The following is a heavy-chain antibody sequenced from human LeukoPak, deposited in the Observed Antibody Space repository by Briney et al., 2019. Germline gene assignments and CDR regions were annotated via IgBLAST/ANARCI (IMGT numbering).Heavy chain of an antibody. J-gene: IGHJ3*02. Sequence: GGSLRLSCAASGFTFSYYAMTWVRQAPGKGLEWVSGVSGSGTSTYYADYVKGRFAISRDNSKNTLYLQMNSLKTEDTAVYYCATYSGSYWGHAFDIWGQGTMVTVSS. CDR3: ATYSGSYWGHAFDI. D-gene: IGHD1-26*01. CDR1: GFTFSYYA. V-gene: IGHV3-23*01. CDR2: VSGSGTST.